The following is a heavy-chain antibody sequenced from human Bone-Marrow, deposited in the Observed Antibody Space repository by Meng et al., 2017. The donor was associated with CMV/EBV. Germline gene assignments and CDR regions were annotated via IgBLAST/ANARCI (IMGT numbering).Heavy chain of an antibody. CDR1: GFTFSSYG. Sequence: GESLKISCAASGFTFSSYGMHWVRQAPGKGLEWVAFIRYDGSNKYYADSVKGRFTISRDNSKNTLYLQMNSLRAEDTAVYYCAKDRVGATGYWGQGTLVTRLL. CDR2: IRYDGSNK. J-gene: IGHJ4*02. D-gene: IGHD1-26*01. V-gene: IGHV3-30*02. CDR3: AKDRVGATGY.